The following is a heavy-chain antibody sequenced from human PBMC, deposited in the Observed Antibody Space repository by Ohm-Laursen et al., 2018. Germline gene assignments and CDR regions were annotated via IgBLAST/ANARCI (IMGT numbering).Heavy chain of an antibody. V-gene: IGHV4-34*01. CDR2: INHSGST. CDR1: GGSFSGYY. Sequence: SDTLSLTCAVYGGSFSGYYWSWIRQPPGKGLEWIGEINHSGSTNYNPSLKSRVTISVDTSKNQFSLKLSSVTAADTAVYYCARLWAAAETFDYWGQGTLVTVSA. J-gene: IGHJ4*02. D-gene: IGHD6-13*01. CDR3: ARLWAAAETFDY.